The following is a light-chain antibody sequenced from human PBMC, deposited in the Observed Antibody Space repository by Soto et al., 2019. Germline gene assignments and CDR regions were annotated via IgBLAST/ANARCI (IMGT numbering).Light chain of an antibody. CDR3: QQYGRSYT. Sequence: EMVLTQSPATLSLSPGERATLSCRASQSVSSNYLAWYQQNRDHAPRLLIYAASTRATVLPDRFSGSGSATFSTITISMMEPEVSVVYYCQQYGRSYTFGQGTRLEIK. V-gene: IGKV3-20*01. CDR1: QSVSSNY. CDR2: AAS. J-gene: IGKJ2*01.